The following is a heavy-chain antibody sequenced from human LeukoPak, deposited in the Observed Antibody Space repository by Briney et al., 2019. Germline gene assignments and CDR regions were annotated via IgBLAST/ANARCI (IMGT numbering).Heavy chain of an antibody. V-gene: IGHV3-11*01. Sequence: GGSLRLSCAASGFTFNDFYMTWIRQAPGKGLEWLSYVGYWDSATKYADSVQGRFTISKDGAKSSLYLQMNSLRAEDTALYYCAKDPRPNYVWGSYLTHWGRGTLVTVSS. CDR3: AKDPRPNYVWGSYLTH. J-gene: IGHJ4*02. CDR2: VGYWDSAT. CDR1: GFTFNDFY. D-gene: IGHD3-16*01.